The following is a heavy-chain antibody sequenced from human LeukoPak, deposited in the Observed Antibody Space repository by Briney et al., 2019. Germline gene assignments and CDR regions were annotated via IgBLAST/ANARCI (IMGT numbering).Heavy chain of an antibody. CDR3: AREGDSNSVGWFDP. Sequence: SETLSLTCTVAGGSISSSSYYWGWIRQPPGKGLEWFGSIYYSGSTYYNPSLKSRVTISVDTSKNQFSLKLSSVTAADTAVYYCAREGDSNSVGWFDPWGQGTLVTVSS. V-gene: IGHV4-39*07. CDR2: IYYSGST. D-gene: IGHD6-13*01. J-gene: IGHJ5*02. CDR1: GGSISSSSYY.